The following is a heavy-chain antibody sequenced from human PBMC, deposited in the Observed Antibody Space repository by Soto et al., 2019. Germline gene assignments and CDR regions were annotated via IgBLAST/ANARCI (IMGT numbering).Heavy chain of an antibody. D-gene: IGHD2-8*01. CDR3: AKDPGYCTNGVCYKYNWFDP. CDR2: ISYDGSNK. Sequence: GGSLRLSCAASGFTFSSYGMHWVRQAPGKGLEWVAVISYDGSNKYYADSVKGRFTISGDNSKNTLYLQMNSLRAEDTAVYYCAKDPGYCTNGVCYKYNWFDPWGQGTLVTVSS. J-gene: IGHJ5*02. CDR1: GFTFSSYG. V-gene: IGHV3-30*18.